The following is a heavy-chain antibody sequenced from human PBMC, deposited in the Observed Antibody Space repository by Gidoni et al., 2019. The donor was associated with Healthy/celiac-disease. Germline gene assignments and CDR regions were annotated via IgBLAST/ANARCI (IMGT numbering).Heavy chain of an antibody. CDR3: AADSERITMVQGVYYYGMDV. CDR2: IVVGSGNT. Sequence: QMQLVQSGPEVQKPGTSVKVSCKASGFTFTSSAVQWVRQARGQRLEWIGWIVVGSGNTNYEQKFQERVTITRDMSTSTAYMELSSLRSEDTAVYYCAADSERITMVQGVYYYGMDVWGQGTTVTVSS. J-gene: IGHJ6*02. V-gene: IGHV1-58*01. D-gene: IGHD3-10*01. CDR1: GFTFTSSA.